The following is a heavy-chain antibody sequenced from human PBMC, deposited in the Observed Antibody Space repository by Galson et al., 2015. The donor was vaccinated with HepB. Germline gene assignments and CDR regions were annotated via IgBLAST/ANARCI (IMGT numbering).Heavy chain of an antibody. V-gene: IGHV5-51*01. J-gene: IGHJ6*02. CDR2: IYPGDSDT. CDR1: GYTFTNYW. CDR3: ARHGTGKSYGYFNWQVYYAMDV. Sequence: QSGAEVKKPGESLKISCEASGYTFTNYWLGWVRQMPGKGLEWMGVIYPGDSDTKYSPSFQGQVTISADKSISTAYLQWSSLKASDTAIYYCARHGTGKSYGYFNWQVYYAMDVWGQGTTVTVSS. D-gene: IGHD3-16*01.